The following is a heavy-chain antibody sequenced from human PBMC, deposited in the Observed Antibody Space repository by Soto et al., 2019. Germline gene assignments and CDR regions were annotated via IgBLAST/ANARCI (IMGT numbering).Heavy chain of an antibody. CDR2: INPDSDNT. Sequence: ASVKVSCKTSGYTFTNYDINWVRQAAGQGLEWMGWINPDSDNTGYAQKFQGRVTMTRDTSISTAYMELNSLRSEDTAVYYCARGRRYCTTTSCYPPALFPYGMDVCGQRTTVTVSS. J-gene: IGHJ6*02. D-gene: IGHD2-2*01. V-gene: IGHV1-8*01. CDR3: ARGRRYCTTTSCYPPALFPYGMDV. CDR1: GYTFTNYD.